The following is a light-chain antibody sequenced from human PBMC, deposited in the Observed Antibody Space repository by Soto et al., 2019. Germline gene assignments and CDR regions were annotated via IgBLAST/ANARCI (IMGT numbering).Light chain of an antibody. CDR1: QSVSGDY. J-gene: IGKJ4*01. Sequence: EIVLTQSPGTLSLSPGERATLSCRASQSVSGDYIVWYQQKPGQAPRLLIYGSSISTTGIPDRFCGSGSGADFTLTMTGLEPEAVAVYYCQCYGDFGGGTQVDSK. CDR2: GSS. CDR3: QCYGD. V-gene: IGKV3-20*01.